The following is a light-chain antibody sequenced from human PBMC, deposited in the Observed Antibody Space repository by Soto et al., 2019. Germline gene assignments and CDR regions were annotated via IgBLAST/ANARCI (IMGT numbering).Light chain of an antibody. J-gene: IGKJ1*01. CDR3: QQYSSWVWT. V-gene: IGKV3-15*01. CDR1: ESIRSSS. Sequence: EIVMTQSPATLSVSPGERVTLSCRTRESIRSSSLAWYQQKPGQAPGLLIYGTSTRATGIPARFSGSGSGTEFTLTISSLQSEDFAFYFCQQYSSWVWTFGQGTKLEIK. CDR2: GTS.